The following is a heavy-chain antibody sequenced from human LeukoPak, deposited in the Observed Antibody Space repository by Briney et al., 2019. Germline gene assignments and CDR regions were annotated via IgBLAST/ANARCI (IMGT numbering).Heavy chain of an antibody. CDR1: GFTFRSYG. V-gene: IGHV3-64*01. J-gene: IGHJ4*02. Sequence: GGSLRLTCAASGFTFRSYGMHWVRQAPGKGLEYVSAISSNGGTTYYANSVKGRFTISRDNSRDTLSLHMGSLRAEDMAMYYCARGRQWLLPDYWGQGTLVTVSS. CDR3: ARGRQWLLPDY. CDR2: ISSNGGTT. D-gene: IGHD6-19*01.